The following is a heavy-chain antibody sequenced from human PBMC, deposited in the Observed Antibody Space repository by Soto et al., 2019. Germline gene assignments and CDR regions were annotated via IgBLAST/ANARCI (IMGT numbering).Heavy chain of an antibody. CDR1: SASLSSSTYY. D-gene: IGHD6-6*01. J-gene: IGHJ4*02. Sequence: QLQLQESGPGLVKPSETLSLTCSVSSASLSSSTYYWSWIRQPAGRGPEWIGSIYYSGNTYYKASLKSRVSISIDTSRNQFSLKLTSVTAADTGVYYCASSSPFHYWGPGILVTVSS. CDR2: IYYSGNT. V-gene: IGHV4-39*01. CDR3: ASSSPFHY.